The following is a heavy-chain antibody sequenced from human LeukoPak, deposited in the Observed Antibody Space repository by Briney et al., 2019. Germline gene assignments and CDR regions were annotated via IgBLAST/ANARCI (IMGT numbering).Heavy chain of an antibody. D-gene: IGHD3-3*01. CDR1: GYTFTTYG. V-gene: IGHV1-18*01. Sequence: ASVKVSCKASGYTFTTYGISWVRQAPGQGLEWMGWISGYNGNTNYAQKFQGRITMTTETSTSTAYMELRSMRSDDTAVYYCARAPGVWSGYLSYSYYMDVWGKGTTVTVSS. J-gene: IGHJ6*03. CDR2: ISGYNGNT. CDR3: ARAPGVWSGYLSYSYYMDV.